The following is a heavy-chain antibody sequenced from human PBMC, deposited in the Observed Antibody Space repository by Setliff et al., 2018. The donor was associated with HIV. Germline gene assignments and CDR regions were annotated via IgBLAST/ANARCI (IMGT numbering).Heavy chain of an antibody. CDR1: GFTVSSNY. CDR2: IYSGGST. D-gene: IGHD3-3*01. V-gene: IGHV3-53*01. Sequence: PGGSLRLSCAASGFTVSSNYMSWVRQAPGKGLEWVSVIYSGGSTYYADSVKGRFTITRDNSKITLYLQMNSLRAEDTAVYYCARVGDYNFWSGYKYNYYYGMDVWGQGTTVTVSS. J-gene: IGHJ6*02. CDR3: ARVGDYNFWSGYKYNYYYGMDV.